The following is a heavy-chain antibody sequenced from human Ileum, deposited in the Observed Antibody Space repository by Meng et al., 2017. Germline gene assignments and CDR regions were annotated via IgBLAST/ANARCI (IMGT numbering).Heavy chain of an antibody. CDR3: ARVTGGDYGIEFAY. CDR1: GYTFTSYD. CDR2: INTNTGNP. V-gene: IGHV7-4-1*02. Sequence: VRAGAEGKMPGSSVQAACKAFGYTFTSYDITWVRQAHGQGLEWMGWINTNTGNPTYAQGFTGRFVFSLDTSVNTAYLQISSLKAEDTAVYYCARVTGGDYGIEFAYWGQGTLVTVSS. D-gene: IGHD4-17*01. J-gene: IGHJ4*02.